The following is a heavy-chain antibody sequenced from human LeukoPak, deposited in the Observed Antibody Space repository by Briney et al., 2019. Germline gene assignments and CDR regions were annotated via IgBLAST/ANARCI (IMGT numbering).Heavy chain of an antibody. CDR1: GFTFSGYA. Sequence: GGSQRLSCSASGFTFSGYAMYWVRQAPGKGLEWVTFIRSDGTSKFYADSVKGRFTISRDNSKNMVYLQMNSLRADDTAVYYCARGHSGTYVIDYWGQGILVTISS. V-gene: IGHV3-30*02. J-gene: IGHJ4*02. CDR3: ARGHSGTYVIDY. CDR2: IRSDGTSK. D-gene: IGHD2-2*01.